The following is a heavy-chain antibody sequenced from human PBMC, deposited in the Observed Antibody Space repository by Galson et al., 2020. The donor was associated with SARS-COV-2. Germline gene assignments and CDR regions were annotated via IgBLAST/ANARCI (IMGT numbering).Heavy chain of an antibody. J-gene: IGHJ4*02. V-gene: IGHV5-51*01. CDR3: AGHGASSGWYEGIDY. Sequence: GESLKLSCRTSGYSFTNYWIGWVRQMPGKGLEWMGIIYPDDSYTIYSPSFQGQVTISADKSISTAFLQWSSLKASDTAIYYCAGHGASSGWYEGIDYWGQGTLVTVSS. CDR2: IYPDDSYT. CDR1: GYSFTNYW. D-gene: IGHD6-19*01.